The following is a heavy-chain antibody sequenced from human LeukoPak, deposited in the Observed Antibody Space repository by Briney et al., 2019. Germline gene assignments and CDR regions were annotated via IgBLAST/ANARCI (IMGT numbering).Heavy chain of an antibody. CDR1: GYTFASYG. CDR2: INPSSGGT. D-gene: IGHD2-21*02. J-gene: IGHJ3*02. V-gene: IGHV1-46*01. Sequence: ASVQVSCKASGYTFASYGISWVRQAPGQGLEWMGIINPSSGGTSYAQKFQGRVTMTRATSTSTVYMELSSLRPEDTAVYYCARDPSYCGGDCYAFDIWGQGTMVTVSS. CDR3: ARDPSYCGGDCYAFDI.